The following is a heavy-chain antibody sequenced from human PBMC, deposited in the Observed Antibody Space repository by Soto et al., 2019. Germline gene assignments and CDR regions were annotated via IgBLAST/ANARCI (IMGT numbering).Heavy chain of an antibody. CDR2: INSDGSST. V-gene: IGHV3-74*01. D-gene: IGHD3-22*01. Sequence: GGSLRLSCAASGFTFSSYWMHWVRQAPGKGLVWVSRINSDGSSTSYADSVKGRFTISRDNAKNTLYLQMNSLRAEDTAVYYCARAEAYDSSGFVFDPWGQGTLVTVPQ. CDR1: GFTFSSYW. J-gene: IGHJ5*02. CDR3: ARAEAYDSSGFVFDP.